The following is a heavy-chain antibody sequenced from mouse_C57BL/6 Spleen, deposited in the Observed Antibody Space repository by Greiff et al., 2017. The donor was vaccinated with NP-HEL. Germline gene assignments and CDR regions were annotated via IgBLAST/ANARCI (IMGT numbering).Heavy chain of an antibody. CDR1: GYTFTSYW. J-gene: IGHJ4*01. CDR2: IDPSDSDT. V-gene: IGHV1-52*01. Sequence: QVQLQQPGAELVRPGSSVKLSCKASGYTFTSYWMHWVKQRPIQGLEWIGNIDPSDSDTHYNQKFKDKATLTVDKSSSTASMQLSSLTSEDSAVYYCASHDYGSSYAMDYWGQGTSVTVSS. D-gene: IGHD1-1*01. CDR3: ASHDYGSSYAMDY.